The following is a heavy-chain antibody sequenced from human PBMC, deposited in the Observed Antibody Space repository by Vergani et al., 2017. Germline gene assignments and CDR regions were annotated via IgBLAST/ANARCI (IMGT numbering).Heavy chain of an antibody. CDR1: GFTFDDYT. Sequence: EVRLVESGGVVVQPGGSLRLSCAASGFTFDDYTMHWVRQAPGKGLEWVSRISWDGGSTYYADSVKGRFTISRDNSKNSLYLQMNSRRTEDTALYYCAKDNSPAQYAVDIWSEGTMVSVAS. CDR2: ISWDGGST. J-gene: IGHJ3*02. D-gene: IGHD4-23*01. CDR3: AKDNSPAQYAVDI. V-gene: IGHV3-43*01.